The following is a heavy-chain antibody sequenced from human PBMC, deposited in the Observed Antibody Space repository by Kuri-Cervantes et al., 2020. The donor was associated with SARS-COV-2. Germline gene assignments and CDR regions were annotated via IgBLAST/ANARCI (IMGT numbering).Heavy chain of an antibody. Sequence: ESLKISCTVSGGSISSSSYYWGWIRQPPGKGLEWIGEINHSGSTNYNPSLKSRVTISVDTSKNQFSLKLSSVTAADTAVYYCARGEDRGYSGYDIYYFDYWGQGTLVTVSS. D-gene: IGHD5-12*01. V-gene: IGHV4-39*07. CDR2: INHSGST. J-gene: IGHJ4*02. CDR3: ARGEDRGYSGYDIYYFDY. CDR1: GGSISSSSYY.